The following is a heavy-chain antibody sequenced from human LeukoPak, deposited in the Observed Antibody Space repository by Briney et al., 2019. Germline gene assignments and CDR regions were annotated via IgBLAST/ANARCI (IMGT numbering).Heavy chain of an antibody. CDR2: ISGYNGHT. CDR1: GGTFSSYA. CDR3: AAGDNDSWSGYYGAPDF. D-gene: IGHD3-3*01. Sequence: ASVKVSCKASGGTFSSYAISWVRQAPGQGLEWMGWISGYNGHTNYVQKLQGRVTMTTDTSTSTAYMELSSLTSDDTAVYFCAAGDNDSWSGYYGAPDFWGQGTLVTVSS. J-gene: IGHJ4*02. V-gene: IGHV1-18*01.